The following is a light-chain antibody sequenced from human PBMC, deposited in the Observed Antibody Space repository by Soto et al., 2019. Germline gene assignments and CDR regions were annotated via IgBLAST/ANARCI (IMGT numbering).Light chain of an antibody. CDR1: QGISSY. CDR3: QQLDSYPRT. Sequence: DIQLTQSPSFLSASVGDRVTITCRASQGISSYLAWYQQKPGKAPELLIYAASTLQSGVPSRFSGSGSGTEFTLTISSLQPEDFATYYCQQLDSYPRTFGGGTKVDIK. V-gene: IGKV1-9*01. CDR2: AAS. J-gene: IGKJ4*01.